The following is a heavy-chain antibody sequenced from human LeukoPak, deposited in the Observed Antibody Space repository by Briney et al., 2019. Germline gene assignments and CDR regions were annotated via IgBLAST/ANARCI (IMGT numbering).Heavy chain of an antibody. D-gene: IGHD3-3*01. Sequence: GGSLRLSCAASGFTFSSYWMSWVRQAPGKGLEXVAXIKQDGSEKYYVDSVKGRFTISRDNAKNSLYLQMNSLRAEDTAVYYCARGGAAQIYDFWSGYYTGDYWGQGTLVTVSS. CDR3: ARGGAAQIYDFWSGYYTGDY. CDR2: IKQDGSEK. J-gene: IGHJ4*02. CDR1: GFTFSSYW. V-gene: IGHV3-7*01.